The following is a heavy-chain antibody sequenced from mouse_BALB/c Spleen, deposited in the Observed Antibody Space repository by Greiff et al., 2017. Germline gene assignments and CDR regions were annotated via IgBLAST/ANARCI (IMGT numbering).Heavy chain of an antibody. D-gene: IGHD2-14*01. CDR3: TREAVRRDCYAMDY. Sequence: QVQLQQPGAELVRPGASVKLSCKASGYTFTSYWINWVKQRPGQGLEWIGNIYPSDSYTNYNQKFKDKATLTVDKSSSTAYMQLSSPTSEDSAVYYCTREAVRRDCYAMDYWGQGTSVTVSS. CDR2: IYPSDSYT. V-gene: IGHV1-69*02. CDR1: GYTFTSYW. J-gene: IGHJ4*01.